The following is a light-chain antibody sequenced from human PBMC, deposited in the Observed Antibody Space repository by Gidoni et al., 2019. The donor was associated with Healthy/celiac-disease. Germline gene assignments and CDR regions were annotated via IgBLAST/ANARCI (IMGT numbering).Light chain of an antibody. V-gene: IGLV6-57*01. CDR2: ADN. J-gene: IGLJ2*01. CDR3: QSYDSSTVV. Sequence: NFMLTQPHSVSEAPGKTVTISCTRSSGSIASNSVQWYQQRPGSSPTTVIYADNQRPSGVPDRFSRSIDSSSISASLTISGLKTEAEADYSCQSYDSSTVVFGGGTKLTVL. CDR1: SGSIASNS.